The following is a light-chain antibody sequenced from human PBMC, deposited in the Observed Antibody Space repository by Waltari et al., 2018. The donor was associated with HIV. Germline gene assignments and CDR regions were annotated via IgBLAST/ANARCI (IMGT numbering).Light chain of an antibody. CDR1: QDISNY. J-gene: IGKJ2*01. CDR2: DAS. Sequence: DIQMTQSPSSLSASVGDRVTITCQASQDISNYLNWYQQKPGKAPKLLIYDASNLETGVPSRFSGGRSGTDFTFTISSLQPEDIATYYCQQYDNLPYTFGQGTKLEIK. V-gene: IGKV1-33*01. CDR3: QQYDNLPYT.